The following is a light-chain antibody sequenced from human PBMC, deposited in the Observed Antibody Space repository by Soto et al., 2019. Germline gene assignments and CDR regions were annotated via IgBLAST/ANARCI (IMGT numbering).Light chain of an antibody. CDR2: LTS. J-gene: IGKJ4*01. CDR3: QQYNNWPLT. CDR1: QRVSSN. Sequence: EIVMTKYTETLSASTGERATLSCRASQRVSSNLAWYQPKPGQAPRLLIYLTSTRATGIPARFSGSGSGTEFTLTISSLQSEDFAVYYCQQYNNWPLTFGGGAMV. V-gene: IGKV3-15*01.